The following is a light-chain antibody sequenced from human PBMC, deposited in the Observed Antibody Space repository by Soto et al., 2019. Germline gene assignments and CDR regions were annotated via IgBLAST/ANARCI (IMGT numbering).Light chain of an antibody. Sequence: ENVLTQYPDTLSFSPGERATLSCRASQSVSSSYLAWYQQKPGQAPRLLTYGTSSRTSGIPDRFSGSGSGTDFTLTISRLEPEDFAVYFCQQYGSSPTFGQGTKVDIK. J-gene: IGKJ2*01. CDR2: GTS. CDR1: QSVSSSY. CDR3: QQYGSSPT. V-gene: IGKV3-20*01.